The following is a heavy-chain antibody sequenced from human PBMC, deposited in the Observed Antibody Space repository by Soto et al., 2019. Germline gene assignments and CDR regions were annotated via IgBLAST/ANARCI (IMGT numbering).Heavy chain of an antibody. CDR2: ISSSGVTI. V-gene: IGHV3-48*03. D-gene: IGHD3-22*01. CDR1: GFTFSSYE. J-gene: IGHJ4*02. Sequence: EVQLVDSGGGLVQPGGSLRLSCAASGFTFSSYEMNWVRQAPGKGLEWISYISSSGVTIFYADSVKGRCTISRDNSKSTLYLLMNSLRAEDTAVYYCAKGPAPNYYDSSGYWGSSFDYWGQGTLVTVSS. CDR3: AKGPAPNYYDSSGYWGSSFDY.